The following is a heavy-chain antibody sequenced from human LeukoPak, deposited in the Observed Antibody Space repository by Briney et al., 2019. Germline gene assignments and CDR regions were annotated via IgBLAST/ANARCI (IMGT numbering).Heavy chain of an antibody. V-gene: IGHV5-51*01. CDR3: ARHYYGSGSYAFDI. CDR2: VYPGDSDT. J-gene: IGHJ3*02. D-gene: IGHD3-10*01. Sequence: GESLKISCKGSGYSFTSYWIGWVRQMPGKGLEWMGIVYPGDSDTRYSPSFQGQVTISADESVSTAYLQWSSLKASDTAMYYCARHYYGSGSYAFDIWGQGTMVTVSS. CDR1: GYSFTSYW.